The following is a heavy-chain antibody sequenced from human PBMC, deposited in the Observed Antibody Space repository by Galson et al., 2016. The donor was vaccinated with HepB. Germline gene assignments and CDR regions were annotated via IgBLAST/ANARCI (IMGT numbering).Heavy chain of an antibody. J-gene: IGHJ5*01. CDR3: ARDPGRIAAAGHLDS. Sequence: SLRLSCAGSGFIVSSHYMNWVRQPPGKGLEWVAIIYSGGATYYADSVKGRFTISRDNPKNTVYLQMNSLRAEGTAVYYCARDPGRIAAAGHLDSWGQGTPVTVSS. CDR1: GFIVSSHY. V-gene: IGHV3-53*01. CDR2: IYSGGAT. D-gene: IGHD6-13*01.